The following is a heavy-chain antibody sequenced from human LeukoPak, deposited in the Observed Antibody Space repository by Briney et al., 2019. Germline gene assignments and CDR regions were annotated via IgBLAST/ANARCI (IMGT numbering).Heavy chain of an antibody. J-gene: IGHJ4*02. CDR2: ISGSGGST. D-gene: IGHD3-16*01. CDR1: GFTFSSSA. Sequence: GGSLRLSCAASGFTFSSSAMSWVRQAPGKGLEWVSGISGSGGSTYYADSVKGRFTISRDNSKNTLYLQMDSLRAEDTAVYYCAKDRRGLANLDYWGQGTLVTVSS. V-gene: IGHV3-23*01. CDR3: AKDRRGLANLDY.